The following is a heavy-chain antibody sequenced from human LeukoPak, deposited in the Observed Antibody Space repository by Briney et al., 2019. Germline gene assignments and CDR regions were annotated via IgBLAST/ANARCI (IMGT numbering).Heavy chain of an antibody. Sequence: QPGGSLRLSCAASGFTFSSYAMHWVRQAPGKGLEWVAVISYDGSNKYYADSVKGRFTISRDNSKNTLYLQMNSLRAEDTAVYYCARPSRGVYFDYWGQGTLVTVSS. CDR1: GFTFSSYA. V-gene: IGHV3-30*04. CDR2: ISYDGSNK. D-gene: IGHD3-10*01. J-gene: IGHJ4*02. CDR3: ARPSRGVYFDY.